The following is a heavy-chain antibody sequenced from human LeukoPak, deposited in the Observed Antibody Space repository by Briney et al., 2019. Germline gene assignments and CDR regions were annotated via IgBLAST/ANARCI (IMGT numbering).Heavy chain of an antibody. J-gene: IGHJ3*02. V-gene: IGHV4-4*09. CDR3: ARRFGALLYDAFDI. CDR1: GGSISSYY. D-gene: IGHD3-10*01. Sequence: PSETLSLTCTVSGGSISSYYWSWIRQPPGKGLEWIGYIYTSGSTNYNPSLKSRVTISVDTSKNQFSLKLSSVTAADTAVYYCARRFGALLYDAFDIWGQGTMVTVSS. CDR2: IYTSGST.